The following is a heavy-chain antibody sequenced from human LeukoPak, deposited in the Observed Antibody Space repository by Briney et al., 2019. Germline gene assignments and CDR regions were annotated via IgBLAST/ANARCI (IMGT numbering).Heavy chain of an antibody. CDR2: IHTSGST. Sequence: SETLSLTCTVSGVSISSYYWSWIRQPAGKGLEWIGRIHTSGSTNYNPSLKSRVTISVDTSKNQFSLKLSSVTAADTAVYYCAREGLNMVRGVIPKEAWGWFDPWGQGTLVTVSS. CDR3: AREGLNMVRGVIPKEAWGWFDP. D-gene: IGHD3-10*01. V-gene: IGHV4-4*07. J-gene: IGHJ5*02. CDR1: GVSISSYY.